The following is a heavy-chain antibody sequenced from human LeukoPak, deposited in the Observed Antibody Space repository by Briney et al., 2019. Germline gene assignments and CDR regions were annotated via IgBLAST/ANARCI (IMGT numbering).Heavy chain of an antibody. D-gene: IGHD5-12*01. CDR2: IKSNPDGGTA. CDR3: TTLSYDVHY. J-gene: IGHJ4*02. V-gene: IGHV3-15*01. Sequence: GGSLRLSCAASGFTFSSYAMHWVRQAPGKGLEWVGRIKSNPDGGTADYGAAVKGRFTISRDDSRNMLYLQLRELRAEDTAVYYCTTLSYDVHYWGRGTLVTVSS. CDR1: GFTFSSYA.